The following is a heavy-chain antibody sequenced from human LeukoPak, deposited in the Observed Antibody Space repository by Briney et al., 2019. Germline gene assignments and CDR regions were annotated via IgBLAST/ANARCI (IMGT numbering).Heavy chain of an antibody. CDR2: INSDGSST. V-gene: IGHV3-74*01. J-gene: IGHJ4*02. CDR3: TRGIVGATSDY. D-gene: IGHD1-26*01. Sequence: GGSLRLSCAAPGFTFSSYWMHWVRQAPGKGLVWVSRINSDGSSTNYADSVKGRFTISRDNARNTLYLQMNSLRAEDTAVYFCTRGIVGATSDYWGQGTLVTVSS. CDR1: GFTFSSYW.